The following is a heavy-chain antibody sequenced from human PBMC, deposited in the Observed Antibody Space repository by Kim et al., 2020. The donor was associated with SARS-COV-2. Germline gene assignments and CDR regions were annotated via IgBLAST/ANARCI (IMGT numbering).Heavy chain of an antibody. CDR3: ARDTGDSRGYYWVY. J-gene: IGHJ4*02. CDR2: INTDNGDT. V-gene: IGHV1-3*04. Sequence: ASVKVSCKTSGYLFNGFGMHWVRQAPGQRPEWVGWINTDNGDTDYSQKVQGRVTITRDISASAAYMEMSGLTSEDTAVYYCARDTGDSRGYYWVYWGQGTLVTVS. D-gene: IGHD3-22*01. CDR1: GYLFNGFG.